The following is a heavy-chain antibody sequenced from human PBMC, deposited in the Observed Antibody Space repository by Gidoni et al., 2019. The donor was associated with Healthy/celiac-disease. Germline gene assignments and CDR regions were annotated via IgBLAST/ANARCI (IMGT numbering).Heavy chain of an antibody. Sequence: EVQLVESGGGLVQPGGSLRLSCAASGFTFSSYWMSWVRQAPGKGLEWVANIKQDGSEKYYVDSVKGRLTISRDNAKNSLYLQMNSLRAEDTAVYYCARVAFLEWLFEAYFDYWGQGTLVTVSS. CDR2: IKQDGSEK. D-gene: IGHD3-3*02. CDR1: GFTFSSYW. V-gene: IGHV3-7*05. CDR3: ARVAFLEWLFEAYFDY. J-gene: IGHJ4*02.